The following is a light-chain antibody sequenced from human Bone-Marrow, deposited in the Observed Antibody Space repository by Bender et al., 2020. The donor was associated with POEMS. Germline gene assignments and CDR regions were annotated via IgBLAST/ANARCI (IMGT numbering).Light chain of an antibody. CDR2: INN. V-gene: IGLV1-44*01. J-gene: IGLJ3*02. CDR3: CSYAGSYAWV. CDR1: SSNIGTNP. Sequence: QSVLTQPPSASGTPGQRVTISCSGSSSNIGTNPVNWYQQLPGTAPKLLIYINNQRPSGVPYRFSGSKSGTSASLAISGLQSEDEADYYCCSYAGSYAWVFGGGTKLTVL.